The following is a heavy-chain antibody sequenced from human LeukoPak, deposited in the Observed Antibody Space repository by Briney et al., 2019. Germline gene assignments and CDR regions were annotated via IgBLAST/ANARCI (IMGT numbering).Heavy chain of an antibody. D-gene: IGHD1-26*01. CDR2: IKSKTDGGTT. Sequence: GGSLRLSCAACGFTFSNAWMSWVRQAPGKGLEWVGRIKSKTDGGTTDYAAPVKGRFTISRDDSKNTLYLQMNSLKTEDTAVYYCTTVGNSGSYIEVYWGQGTLVTVSS. J-gene: IGHJ4*02. CDR3: TTVGNSGSYIEVY. CDR1: GFTFSNAW. V-gene: IGHV3-15*01.